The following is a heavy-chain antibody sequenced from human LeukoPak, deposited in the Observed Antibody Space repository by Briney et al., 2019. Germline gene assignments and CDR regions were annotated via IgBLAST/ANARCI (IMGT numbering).Heavy chain of an antibody. V-gene: IGHV4-39*01. CDR2: IYYSGSI. CDR1: GGSISSSSYY. Sequence: PSETLSLTCTVSGGSISSSSYYWGWIRQPPGKGLEWIGSIYYSGSIYYNPSLKSRVTISVDTSKNQFSLKLSSVTAADTAVYYCARHWYYDFWSGYYPFDIWGQGTMVTVSS. J-gene: IGHJ3*02. CDR3: ARHWYYDFWSGYYPFDI. D-gene: IGHD3-3*01.